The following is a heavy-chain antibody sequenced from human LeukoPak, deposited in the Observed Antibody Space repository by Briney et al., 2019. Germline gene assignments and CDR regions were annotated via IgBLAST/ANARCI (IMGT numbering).Heavy chain of an antibody. CDR3: ARDRYDSSGYIPNGFDI. D-gene: IGHD3-22*01. CDR2: ISSSSSYI. J-gene: IGHJ3*02. CDR1: GFTFSSYS. V-gene: IGHV3-21*01. Sequence: GGSLRLSCAASGFTFSSYSMNWVRQAPGKGLEWVSSISSSSSYIYYADSVKGRFTISRDNAKNSLYLQMNSLRAEDTAVYYCARDRYDSSGYIPNGFDIWGQGTMVTVSP.